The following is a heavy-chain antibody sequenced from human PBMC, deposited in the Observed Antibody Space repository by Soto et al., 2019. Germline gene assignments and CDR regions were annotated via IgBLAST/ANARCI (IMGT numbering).Heavy chain of an antibody. CDR3: ARDQSGNLAAAGY. D-gene: IGHD6-13*01. Sequence: ASGEVACKASGYTFISYGMSWVRQPPGQGLEWMGWISAYNDNTNYAQKLQGRVTMTTDTSTSTAYMELRSLRSDDTAVYYCARDQSGNLAAAGYWGQGTLVTVSS. V-gene: IGHV1-18*01. CDR1: GYTFISYG. CDR2: ISAYNDNT. J-gene: IGHJ4*02.